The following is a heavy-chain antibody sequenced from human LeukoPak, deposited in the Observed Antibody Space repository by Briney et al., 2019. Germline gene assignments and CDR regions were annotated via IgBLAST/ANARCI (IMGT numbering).Heavy chain of an antibody. V-gene: IGHV1-69*13. D-gene: IGHD3-9*01. CDR2: IIPICGTA. J-gene: IGHJ6*03. CDR3: ARVRYDILTGYPNPDYYYYYYMDV. Sequence: SVKVSCKASGGTFSSYAISWVRQAPGQGLEWMGGIIPICGTANYAQKFQGRVTITADESTSTAYMELSSLRSEDTAVYYCARVRYDILTGYPNPDYYYYYYMDVWGKGTTVTVSS. CDR1: GGTFSSYA.